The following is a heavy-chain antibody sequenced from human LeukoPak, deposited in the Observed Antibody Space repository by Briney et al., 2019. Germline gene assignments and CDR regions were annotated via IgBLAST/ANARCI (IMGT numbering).Heavy chain of an antibody. D-gene: IGHD6-6*01. Sequence: KPSETLSLTCTVSGGSISSYCWSWIRQPPGKGLEWIGYIYYSGSTNYNPSLKSRVTISVDTSKNQFSLKLSSVTAADTAVYYCARVDPDSSSTLEVFDYWGQGTLVTVSS. CDR2: IYYSGST. J-gene: IGHJ4*02. CDR1: GGSISSYC. V-gene: IGHV4-59*01. CDR3: ARVDPDSSSTLEVFDY.